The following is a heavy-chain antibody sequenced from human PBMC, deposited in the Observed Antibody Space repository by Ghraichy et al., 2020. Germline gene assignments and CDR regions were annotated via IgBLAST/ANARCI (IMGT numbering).Heavy chain of an antibody. CDR2: ISGSGGST. CDR1: GFTFSSYA. J-gene: IGHJ4*02. CDR3: AKALARGYCTNGVCFPGDY. Sequence: GESLNISCAASGFTFSSYAMSWVRQAPGKGLEWVSAISGSGGSTYYADSVKGRFTISRDNSKNTLYLQMNSLRAEDTAVYYCAKALARGYCTNGVCFPGDYWGQGTLVTVSS. D-gene: IGHD2-8*01. V-gene: IGHV3-23*01.